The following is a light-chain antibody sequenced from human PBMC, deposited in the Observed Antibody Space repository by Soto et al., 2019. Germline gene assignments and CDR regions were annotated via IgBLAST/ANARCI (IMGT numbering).Light chain of an antibody. J-gene: IGKJ4*01. CDR3: QQYNSYSPLT. CDR2: DAS. V-gene: IGKV1-5*01. CDR1: QSISSW. Sequence: DIQMTQSPSTLSASVGDRVTITCRASQSISSWLAWYQQKPGKAPKLLIYDASSLESGVPSRFSGSGSGTEFTLTISSLQPDDFATDYCQQYNSYSPLTLGGGTKVEIK.